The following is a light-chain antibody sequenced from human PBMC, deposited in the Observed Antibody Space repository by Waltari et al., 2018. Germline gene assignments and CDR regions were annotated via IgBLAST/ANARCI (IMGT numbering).Light chain of an antibody. V-gene: IGLV2-14*03. J-gene: IGLJ2*01. CDR2: DVS. CDR1: SSDVGGYNY. Sequence: QSALTQPASVSGSPGQSITLSCTVTSSDVGGYNYVSRYQHHPGKAPQLMIFDVSSRPSGVSNRFSGSKSGNTASLAISDLQSEDEADYYCATWDDSLKGVIFGGGSKLTVL. CDR3: ATWDDSLKGVI.